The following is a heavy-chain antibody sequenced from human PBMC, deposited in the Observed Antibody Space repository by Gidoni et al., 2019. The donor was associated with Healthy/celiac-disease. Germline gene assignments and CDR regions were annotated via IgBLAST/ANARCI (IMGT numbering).Heavy chain of an antibody. V-gene: IGHV3-30*03. CDR3: AVGVLESNFDY. J-gene: IGHJ4*02. D-gene: IGHD3-3*01. Sequence: QVQLVESGGGVVQPGRSLSLSCAASGFTFSSYGMHWVRQAPGKGLEWVAVISYDGSNKYYADSVKGRFTISRDNSKNTLYLQMNSLRAEDTAVYYCAVGVLESNFDYWGQGTLVTVSS. CDR1: GFTFSSYG. CDR2: ISYDGSNK.